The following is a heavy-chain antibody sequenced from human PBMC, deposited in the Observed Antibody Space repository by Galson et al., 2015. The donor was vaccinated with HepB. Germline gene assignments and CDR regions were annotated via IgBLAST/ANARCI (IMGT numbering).Heavy chain of an antibody. V-gene: IGHV3-30*18. J-gene: IGHJ6*03. D-gene: IGHD3-3*01. CDR2: ISYDGSNK. CDR1: GFTFSSYG. Sequence: SLRLSCAASGFTFSSYGMHWVRQAPGKGLEWVAVISYDGSNKYYADSVKGRFTISRDNSKNTLYLQMNSPRAEDTAVYYCAKDLGRSTIPYYDFWSGYQTTYYYYMDVWGKGTTVTVSS. CDR3: AKDLGRSTIPYYDFWSGYQTTYYYYMDV.